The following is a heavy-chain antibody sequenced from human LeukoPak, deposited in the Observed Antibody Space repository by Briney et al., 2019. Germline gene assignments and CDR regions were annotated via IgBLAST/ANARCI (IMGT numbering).Heavy chain of an antibody. CDR3: ARVPGSSGYYFDY. V-gene: IGHV4-34*01. Sequence: SETLSLTCAVYGGSFSGYYWSWIRQPPGKGLEWIGEINHSGSTNYNPSLKSRVTISVDTSKNQFSLKLSSVTAADTAVYYRARVPGSSGYYFDYWGQGTLVTVSS. CDR2: INHSGST. J-gene: IGHJ4*02. D-gene: IGHD3-22*01. CDR1: GGSFSGYY.